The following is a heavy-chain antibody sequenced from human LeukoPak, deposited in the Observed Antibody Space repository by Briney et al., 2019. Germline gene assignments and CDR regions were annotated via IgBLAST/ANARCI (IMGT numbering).Heavy chain of an antibody. CDR2: IKYDGSNK. CDR1: GFTFSSYG. V-gene: IGHV3-30*02. D-gene: IGHD4-17*01. Sequence: GGSLRFSCAASGFTFSSYGMHWVRQAPGKGLEWVAFIKYDGSNKHNAESVKGRFTISRDNSKNTLYLQMNSLRAEDTAVYYCAKAYTTGLEPWGQGTLVTVSS. J-gene: IGHJ5*02. CDR3: AKAYTTGLEP.